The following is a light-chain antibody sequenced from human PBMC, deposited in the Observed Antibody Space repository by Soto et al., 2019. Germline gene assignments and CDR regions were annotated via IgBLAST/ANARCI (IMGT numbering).Light chain of an antibody. CDR3: SSYTSSSTDV. CDR1: SSDVGGYNC. V-gene: IGLV2-14*01. Sequence: QSVLTQAASVSGSPGQSMTISCTGTSSDVGGYNCVSWYQQHPGKAPKLMIYEVSNRPSGISNRFSGSKSGNTASLTISGLQAEDEADYFCSSYTSSSTDVFGSGTKVTAL. CDR2: EVS. J-gene: IGLJ1*01.